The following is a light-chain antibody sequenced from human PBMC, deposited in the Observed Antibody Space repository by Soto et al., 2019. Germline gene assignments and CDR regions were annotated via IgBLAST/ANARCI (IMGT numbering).Light chain of an antibody. CDR1: SRHSSYA. CDR2: LNSDGSH. J-gene: IGLJ2*01. Sequence: QPVLTQSPSASASLGASVKLTCTLRSRHSSYAIAWHQQQPEKGPRFLMILNSDGSHYKGDGIPNRFSGSSSGAERYLTISSLQSEDEADYYCQTWGTGSVVFGGGTKLTVL. CDR3: QTWGTGSVV. V-gene: IGLV4-69*01.